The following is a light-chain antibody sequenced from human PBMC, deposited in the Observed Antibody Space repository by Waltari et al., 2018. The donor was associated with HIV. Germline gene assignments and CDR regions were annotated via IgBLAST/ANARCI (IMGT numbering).Light chain of an antibody. Sequence: TQSPSSLSASVGDRVTITCRASQSISSYLNWYQQKPGQAPRLLIYDASKRATGIPARFSGSGSGTDFTLTISSLEPEDCAVYYCQQRTNGPPRLAFGGGTKVEI. V-gene: IGKV3-11*01. CDR1: QSISSY. J-gene: IGKJ4*01. CDR3: QQRTNGPPRLA. CDR2: DAS.